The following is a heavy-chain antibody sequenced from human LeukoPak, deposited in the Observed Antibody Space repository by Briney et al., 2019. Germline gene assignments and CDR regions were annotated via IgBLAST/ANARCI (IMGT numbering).Heavy chain of an antibody. V-gene: IGHV4-59*08. Sequence: SETLSLTCTVSGGSISSYYWSWIRQPPGKGLEWIGYISYSGSTNYNPSLKTRVTISVDTSTNQFSLKLGSVTAADTAVYYCARHPTVTTGKQFDYWGQGTLVTVSS. CDR3: ARHPTVTTGKQFDY. J-gene: IGHJ4*02. D-gene: IGHD4-17*01. CDR2: ISYSGST. CDR1: GGSISSYY.